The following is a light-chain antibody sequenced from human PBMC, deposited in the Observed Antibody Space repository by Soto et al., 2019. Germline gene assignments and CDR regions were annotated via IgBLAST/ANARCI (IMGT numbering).Light chain of an antibody. Sequence: QSVLTQPASVSGSPGQSITLSCTGTSSDVGGYDYVSWYQQHPGKAPKLMIYNVRNRPSGVSNRFSGSKAGNTASLTISGLQAEDEAAYYCSSYTSSSTVVFGGGTKLTVL. V-gene: IGLV2-14*01. CDR2: NVR. J-gene: IGLJ2*01. CDR3: SSYTSSSTVV. CDR1: SSDVGGYDY.